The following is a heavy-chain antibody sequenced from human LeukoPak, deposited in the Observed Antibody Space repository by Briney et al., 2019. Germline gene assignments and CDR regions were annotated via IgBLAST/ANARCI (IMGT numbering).Heavy chain of an antibody. J-gene: IGHJ4*02. CDR3: AREALRGVVVALHAD. V-gene: IGHV1-2*02. Sequence: ASVKVSCKASGYTFTGYYMHWVRQAPGQGLEWMGWINANSGGTNFAQKFQARVTMTRDTSISTAYMELSRLRSDDTAVYYCAREALRGVVVALHADWGQGTLVTVSS. CDR1: GYTFTGYY. CDR2: INANSGGT. D-gene: IGHD2-15*01.